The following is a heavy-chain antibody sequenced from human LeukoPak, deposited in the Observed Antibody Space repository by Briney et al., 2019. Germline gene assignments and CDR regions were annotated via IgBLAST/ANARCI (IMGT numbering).Heavy chain of an antibody. CDR1: GFTFSNYA. CDR2: ISNSGDAT. CDR3: AKAPPYKKYFDY. Sequence: PGGSLRLSCAASGFTFSNYAMSWVRRAPGKGLEWVSTISNSGDATYYADSVKGRFTISRDNSKDTPYLQMSSLRAEDTAVYYCAKAPPYKKYFDYWGQGTLVTVSS. V-gene: IGHV3-23*01. D-gene: IGHD1-1*01. J-gene: IGHJ4*02.